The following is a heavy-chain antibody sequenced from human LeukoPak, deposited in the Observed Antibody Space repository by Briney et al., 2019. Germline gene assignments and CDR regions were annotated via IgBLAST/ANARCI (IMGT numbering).Heavy chain of an antibody. J-gene: IGHJ6*03. Sequence: SETLCLSCAVSGVTFSVYDLSWVRQPPGKGLEWIAEINYGGDTKYNPALKSRVTIAVDTTTNKFSLKERSVSAADTAVYYCARGLGWKVTTMGLFYMDVWGEGATVTVSS. CDR1: GVTFSVYD. CDR2: INYGGDT. V-gene: IGHV4-34*01. CDR3: ARGLGWKVTTMGLFYMDV. D-gene: IGHD4-11*01.